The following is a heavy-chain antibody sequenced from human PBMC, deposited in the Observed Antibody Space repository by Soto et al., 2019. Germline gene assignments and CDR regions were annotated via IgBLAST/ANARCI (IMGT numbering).Heavy chain of an antibody. V-gene: IGHV4-39*01. CDR1: GGSISSSTYY. J-gene: IGHJ3*02. CDR3: ARRATTVTYDAFDI. CDR2: TYYSGTA. Sequence: SETLSLTCSVSGGSISSSTYYWGWVRQPPGKGLEWIGSTYYSGTAHYTPSLKSRLTISVDTSKNQFSLNLSAVTAADTAVYYCARRATTVTYDAFDIWGQGTMVTVSS. D-gene: IGHD4-17*01.